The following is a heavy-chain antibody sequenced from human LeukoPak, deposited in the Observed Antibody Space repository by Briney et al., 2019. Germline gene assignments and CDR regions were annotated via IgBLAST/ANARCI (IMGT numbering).Heavy chain of an antibody. V-gene: IGHV4-34*01. Sequence: SETLSLTCAVYGGSFSGYYWSWIRQPPGKGLEWIGEINHSGSTNYNPSLKSRVTISVDTSKNQFSLKLSSVTAADTAVYYCAPLGLGATDYWGQGTLVTVSS. CDR1: GGSFSGYY. CDR3: APLGLGATDY. CDR2: INHSGST. J-gene: IGHJ4*02. D-gene: IGHD1-26*01.